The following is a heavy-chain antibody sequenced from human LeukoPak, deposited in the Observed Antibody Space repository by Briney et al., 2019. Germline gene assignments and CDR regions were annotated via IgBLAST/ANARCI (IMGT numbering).Heavy chain of an antibody. D-gene: IGHD6-13*01. CDR3: ARGEGEAAAGTGYYYYMDV. V-gene: IGHV1-8*01. CDR1: GYTFTSYD. Sequence: ASVKVSCKASGYTFTSYDINWVRQATGQGLEWMGWMNPNSGNTGYAQNFQGRVTITADKSTSTAYMELSGLRSEDTAVYYCARGEGEAAAGTGYYYYMDVWGKGTTVTVSS. CDR2: MNPNSGNT. J-gene: IGHJ6*03.